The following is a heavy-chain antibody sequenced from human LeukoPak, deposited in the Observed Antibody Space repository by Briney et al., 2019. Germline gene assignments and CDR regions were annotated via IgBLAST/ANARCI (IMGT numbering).Heavy chain of an antibody. CDR2: ISGGGGNT. D-gene: IGHD1-26*01. V-gene: IGHV3-23*01. J-gene: IGHJ3*02. CDR3: GKNRYSGSLSPFDI. CDR1: KFAFSSYA. Sequence: PGGSLRLSCAASKFAFSSYAMSWVRQAPGKGLEWVSAISGGGGNTYYADSVKGRFTISRDNSKNTLYLQMNSLRAEDTAVYYCGKNRYSGSLSPFDIWGQGIMVTVSS.